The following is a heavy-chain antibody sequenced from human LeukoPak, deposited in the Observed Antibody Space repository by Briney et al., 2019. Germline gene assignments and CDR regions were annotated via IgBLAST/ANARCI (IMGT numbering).Heavy chain of an antibody. CDR2: ISHSGST. J-gene: IGHJ4*02. V-gene: IGHV4-34*01. CDR3: ARGSMTTVTRLDY. D-gene: IGHD4-17*01. Sequence: SETLSLTCAVYGGSFSGYYWSWIRQPPGKGLEWIGEISHSGSTNYNPSLKSRVTISVDTSKNQFSLKLSSVTAADTAVYYCARGSMTTVTRLDYWGQGTLVTVSS. CDR1: GGSFSGYY.